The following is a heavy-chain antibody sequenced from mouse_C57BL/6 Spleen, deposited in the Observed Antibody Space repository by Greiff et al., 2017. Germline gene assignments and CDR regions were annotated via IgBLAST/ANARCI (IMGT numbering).Heavy chain of an antibody. CDR1: GFSLTSYG. Sequence: QVQLQQSGPGLVQPSQSLSITCTVSGFSLTSYGVHWVRQSPGKGLEWLGVIWSGGSTDYNAAFISRLSISKDNSKSQVFCKMNSLQADDTAIYYCARNTPLITTVVATDYYAMDYWGQGTSVTVSS. J-gene: IGHJ4*01. CDR3: ARNTPLITTVVATDYYAMDY. CDR2: IWSGGST. D-gene: IGHD1-1*01. V-gene: IGHV2-2*01.